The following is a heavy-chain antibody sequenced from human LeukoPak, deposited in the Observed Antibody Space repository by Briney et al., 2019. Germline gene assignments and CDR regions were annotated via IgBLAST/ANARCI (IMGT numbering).Heavy chain of an antibody. J-gene: IGHJ4*02. Sequence: PGGSLRLSCAASGFTFSSYSMNWVRQAPGKGLEWVSSISSSSSYIYYADSVKGRFTISRDNAKNSLYLQMNSLRAEDTAVYYCAREGIAAAGNPFDYWGQGTLVTVSS. CDR2: ISSSSSYI. CDR1: GFTFSSYS. D-gene: IGHD6-13*01. CDR3: AREGIAAAGNPFDY. V-gene: IGHV3-21*01.